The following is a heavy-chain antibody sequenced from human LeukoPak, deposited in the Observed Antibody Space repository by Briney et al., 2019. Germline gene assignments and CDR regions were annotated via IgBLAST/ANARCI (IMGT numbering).Heavy chain of an antibody. Sequence: GGSLRLSCAASGFTFSDYAIHWVRQAPGKGLEYLSGITSNGDGTFYANSAKGRFITSRDNSRNTIYLQMNSLRVEDMAVYYCARGEPAAGTGYFDYWGQGALVTASS. D-gene: IGHD6-13*01. J-gene: IGHJ4*02. CDR3: ARGEPAAGTGYFDY. V-gene: IGHV3-64*01. CDR1: GFTFSDYA. CDR2: ITSNGDGT.